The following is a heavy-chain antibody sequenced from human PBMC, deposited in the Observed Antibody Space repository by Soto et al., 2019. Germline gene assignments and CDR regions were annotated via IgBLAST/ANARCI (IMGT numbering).Heavy chain of an antibody. V-gene: IGHV1-69*13. D-gene: IGHD3-10*01. CDR3: ARFNMVSGPGYYGMAV. J-gene: IGHJ6*02. CDR1: GGTFSSYA. Sequence: SVKVSCKASGGTFSSYAISWVRQAPGQGLEWMGGIIPIFGTANYAQEFQGRVTITADESTSTAYMELSSLRSEDTAVYYCARFNMVSGPGYYGMAVWGQGTTVTVSS. CDR2: IIPIFGTA.